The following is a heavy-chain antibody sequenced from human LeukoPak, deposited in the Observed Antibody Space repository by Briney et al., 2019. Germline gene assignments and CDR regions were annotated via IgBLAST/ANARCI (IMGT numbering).Heavy chain of an antibody. CDR3: ARDQDIVVVPAADVWLDP. Sequence: QPGRSLRLSCAASGFTFSSYGMHWVRQAPGEGLEWVAVIWYDGSNKYYADSVKGRFTISRDNSKNTLYLQMNSLRAEDTAVYYCARDQDIVVVPAADVWLDPWGQGTLVTVSS. J-gene: IGHJ5*02. CDR1: GFTFSSYG. V-gene: IGHV3-33*01. CDR2: IWYDGSNK. D-gene: IGHD2-2*01.